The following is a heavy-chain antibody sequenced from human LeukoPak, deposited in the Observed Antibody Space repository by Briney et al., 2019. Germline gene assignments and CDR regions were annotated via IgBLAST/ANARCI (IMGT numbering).Heavy chain of an antibody. J-gene: IGHJ4*02. CDR2: IIPILGIA. CDR3: ARVRFKGDYGDPYDY. CDR1: GGTFSSYA. D-gene: IGHD4-17*01. V-gene: IGHV1-69*04. Sequence: ASVKVSCKASGGTFSSYAISWVRQAPGQGLEWMGRIIPILGIANYAQKFQGRVTITADKSTSTAYMELSSLRSEDTAVYYCARVRFKGDYGDPYDYWGQGTLVTVSS.